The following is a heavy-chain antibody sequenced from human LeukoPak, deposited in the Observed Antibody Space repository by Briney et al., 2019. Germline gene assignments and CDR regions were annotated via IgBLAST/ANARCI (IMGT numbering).Heavy chain of an antibody. CDR2: IYSGGST. CDR1: GFTVSSNY. CDR3: GKDYYSSGWPDAFDI. J-gene: IGHJ3*02. D-gene: IGHD6-19*01. V-gene: IGHV3-53*01. Sequence: GGSLRLSCAASGFTVSSNYVSWVRQAPGKGLEWVSVIYSGGSTYYADSVKGRFTISRDNSKSTLYIQMNSLRAEDTAVYYCGKDYYSSGWPDAFDIWGQGTMVTVSS.